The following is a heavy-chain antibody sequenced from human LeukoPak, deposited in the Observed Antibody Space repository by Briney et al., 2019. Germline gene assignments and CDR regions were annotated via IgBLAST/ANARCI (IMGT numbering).Heavy chain of an antibody. V-gene: IGHV3-66*01. J-gene: IGHJ4*02. CDR1: GFTVSYNY. D-gene: IGHD3-22*01. CDR2: IYSGANR. CDR3: AATKVGSSGYYGFDY. Sequence: PGGSLRLSCAASGFTVSYNYMSWVRRAAGKGLEWVSVIYSGANRYYADSVKGRFTISRDDSKNTLFLQMNSLRAEGTAVYYCAATKVGSSGYYGFDYWGQGTLVTVSS.